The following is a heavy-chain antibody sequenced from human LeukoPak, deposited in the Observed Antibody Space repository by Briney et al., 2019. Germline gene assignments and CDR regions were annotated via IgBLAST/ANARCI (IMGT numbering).Heavy chain of an antibody. CDR3: AKALGYDDHGDYGPTFDY. J-gene: IGHJ4*02. Sequence: PGGSLRLSCAASGFTFCSYAMSWVRQAPGKGLEWVSAISGSGGSTYYADSVKGRFTISRDNSKNTLYLQMNSLGAEDTAVYYCAKALGYDDHGDYGPTFDYWGQGTLVTVSS. CDR1: GFTFCSYA. V-gene: IGHV3-23*01. CDR2: ISGSGGST. D-gene: IGHD4-17*01.